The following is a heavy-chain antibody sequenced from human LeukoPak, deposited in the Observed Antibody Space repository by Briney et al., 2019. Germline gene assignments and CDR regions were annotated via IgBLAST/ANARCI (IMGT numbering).Heavy chain of an antibody. Sequence: GESLKISCKGSGYSLTSYWIGWVRQMPGKGLEWIGIIYPGDSDTRYRPSFQGQVTISADKSISTAYLQWSSLKASDTAMYYCARARILNLSRKADAFDIWGQGTMVTVSS. V-gene: IGHV5-51*01. CDR3: ARARILNLSRKADAFDI. D-gene: IGHD1-14*01. CDR1: GYSLTSYW. J-gene: IGHJ3*02. CDR2: IYPGDSDT.